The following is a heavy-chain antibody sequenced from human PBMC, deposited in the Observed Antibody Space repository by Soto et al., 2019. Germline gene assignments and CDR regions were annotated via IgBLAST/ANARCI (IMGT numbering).Heavy chain of an antibody. V-gene: IGHV3-21*01. Sequence: GGSLILSCASSGFTFSSYSRNWVRQAPGKGLEWVSSISSSSSYIYYADSVKGRFTISRDNAKNSLYLQMNSLRAEDTAVYYCARAGLPRTNNWFDPWGQGTLVTVSS. D-gene: IGHD4-17*01. J-gene: IGHJ5*02. CDR2: ISSSSSYI. CDR3: ARAGLPRTNNWFDP. CDR1: GFTFSSYS.